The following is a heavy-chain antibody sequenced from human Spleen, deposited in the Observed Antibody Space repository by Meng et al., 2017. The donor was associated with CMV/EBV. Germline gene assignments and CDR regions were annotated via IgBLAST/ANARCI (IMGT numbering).Heavy chain of an antibody. CDR2: INHSGST. Sequence: WSRQTPGKGLEWIGEINHSGSTNYNPSLKSRVTISVDTSKNQFSLKLSSVTAADTAVYYCARVDVRYCSSTSCYLGRLYYYYGMDVWGQGTTVTVSS. D-gene: IGHD2-2*01. J-gene: IGHJ6*02. CDR3: ARVDVRYCSSTSCYLGRLYYYYGMDV. V-gene: IGHV4-34*01.